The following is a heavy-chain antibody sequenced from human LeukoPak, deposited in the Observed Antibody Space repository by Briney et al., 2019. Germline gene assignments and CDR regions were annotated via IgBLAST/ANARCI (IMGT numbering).Heavy chain of an antibody. D-gene: IGHD3-10*01. J-gene: IGHJ5*02. CDR3: ARWFGELYGWFDP. CDR2: IYSGGST. Sequence: GGSLRLSCAASGFTVSSNYMSWVRQAPGKGLEWVSVIYSGGSTYYADSVKGRFTISRDDFRNTLYLQMNSLRAEDTAVYYCARWFGELYGWFDPWGQGTLVTVSS. CDR1: GFTVSSNY. V-gene: IGHV3-53*01.